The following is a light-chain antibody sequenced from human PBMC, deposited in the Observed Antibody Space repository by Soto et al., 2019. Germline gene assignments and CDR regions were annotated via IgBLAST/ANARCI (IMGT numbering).Light chain of an antibody. CDR3: QQYSSSHLT. J-gene: IGKJ4*01. V-gene: IGKV3-20*01. Sequence: EIGLTQSPGTLSWSPGERAALSCRASQSVSSSYLAWYQQKPGQAPRLLIYGTSSRATGIPDRFSGSGSGTDFNLTIYRLEPEDFAVYYCQQYSSSHLTFGGGTKVDIK. CDR2: GTS. CDR1: QSVSSSY.